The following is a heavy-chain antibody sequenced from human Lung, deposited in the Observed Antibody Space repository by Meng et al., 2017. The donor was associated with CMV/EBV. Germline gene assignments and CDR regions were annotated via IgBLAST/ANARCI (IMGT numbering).Heavy chain of an antibody. CDR1: GYTFIGYN. V-gene: IGHV1-2*02. CDR2: INPNTGAT. CDR3: ARLFHTSLGTNYYYGMDV. D-gene: IGHD3-3*01. J-gene: IGHJ6*02. Sequence: SXXVSXXASGYTFIGYNIHWVRQAPGQGLEWMGWINPNTGATKFAERFQGRATLTTDTSISTAYMELSRLKSDDTAVFFCARLFHTSLGTNYYYGMDVWGQGXTVTVSS.